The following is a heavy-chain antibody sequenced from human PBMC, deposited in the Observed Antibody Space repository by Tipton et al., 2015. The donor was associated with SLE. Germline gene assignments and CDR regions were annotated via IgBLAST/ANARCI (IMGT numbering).Heavy chain of an antibody. CDR3: ARATSSWDYYYYYMDV. Sequence: GSLRLSCAASGFTFSSYEMNWVRQAPGKGLEWVSYISSSGSTIYYADSVKGRFTISRDNAKNSLYLQMNSLRAEDTAVYYCARATSSWDYYYYYMDVWGKGTTVTVSS. D-gene: IGHD6-13*01. J-gene: IGHJ6*03. V-gene: IGHV3-48*03. CDR2: ISSSGSTI. CDR1: GFTFSSYE.